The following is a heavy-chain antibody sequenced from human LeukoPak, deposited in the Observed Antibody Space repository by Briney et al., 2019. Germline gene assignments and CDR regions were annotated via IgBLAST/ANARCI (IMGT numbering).Heavy chain of an antibody. V-gene: IGHV1-46*01. CDR2: INPSGGSA. Sequence: GASVKVSCNRSGYTFAIDYIHWVRQAPGQGPEWMGIINPSGGSAGYAQNFQGRVTMTRDTSTSTVYMELSSLRSEDTAVYYCARGMVRAVTRGSFYYWGQGTPVTVSS. CDR1: GYTFAIDY. CDR3: ARGMVRAVTRGSFYY. J-gene: IGHJ4*02. D-gene: IGHD3-10*01.